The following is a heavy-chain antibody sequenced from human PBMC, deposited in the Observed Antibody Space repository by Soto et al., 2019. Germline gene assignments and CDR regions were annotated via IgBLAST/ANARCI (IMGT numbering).Heavy chain of an antibody. CDR3: AHSDSPTVSSLFDY. CDR1: GFSLNTSGVG. CDR2: IYWNDDK. Sequence: QITLKESGPTLVKPTQTLTLTCTFSGFSLNTSGVGVGWIRQPPGKALEWLALIYWNDDKRYRPSLKSRLTSTKDTSKNQVVLTMTNMDPVDTATYYCAHSDSPTVSSLFDYWGQGTLVTVSS. D-gene: IGHD4-17*01. J-gene: IGHJ4*02. V-gene: IGHV2-5*01.